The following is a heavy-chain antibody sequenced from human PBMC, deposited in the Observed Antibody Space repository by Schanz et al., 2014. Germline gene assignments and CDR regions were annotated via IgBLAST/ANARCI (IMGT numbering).Heavy chain of an antibody. CDR3: AKARRKSNCSGGRCFHYSYYGMDV. J-gene: IGHJ6*02. CDR2: LSGSGGST. V-gene: IGHV3-23*04. Sequence: VQLVESGGGVVQFGRSLRLSCVASGFTFSSYGMHWIRQAPGKGLEWVSALSGSGGSTYYADSVKGRFTISRDNSKNILYLQMNSLRAEDTAVYYCAKARRKSNCSGGRCFHYSYYGMDVWGQGTTVTVSS. D-gene: IGHD2-15*01. CDR1: GFTFSSYG.